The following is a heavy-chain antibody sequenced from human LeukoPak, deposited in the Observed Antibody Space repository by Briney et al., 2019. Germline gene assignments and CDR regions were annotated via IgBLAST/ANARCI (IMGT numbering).Heavy chain of an antibody. CDR3: ATTYYYGSGTYSLVY. CDR2: IYYSGST. V-gene: IGHV4-59*01. CDR1: GGSISSYY. J-gene: IGHJ4*02. D-gene: IGHD3-10*01. Sequence: SETLSLTCTVSGGSISSYYWSWIRQPPGKGLEWIGYIYYSGSTKYNPSLRSRVTISEDTSKNQFSLKLSSVTAADTAVYYCATTYYYGSGTYSLVYWGQGTLVTVSS.